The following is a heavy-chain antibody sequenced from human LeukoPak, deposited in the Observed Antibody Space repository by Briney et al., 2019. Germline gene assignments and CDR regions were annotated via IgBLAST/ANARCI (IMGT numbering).Heavy chain of an antibody. CDR1: GGSISSYY. V-gene: IGHV4-59*01. CDR2: IYYSGST. CDR3: ARERRWLQSDY. J-gene: IGHJ4*02. D-gene: IGHD5-24*01. Sequence: SETLSLTCTVSGGSISSYYWSWIRQPPGKGLEWIGYIYYSGSTNYNPSLKSRVTISVDTSKNQFSLKLSSVTAADTAVYYCARERRWLQSDYWGRGTLVTISS.